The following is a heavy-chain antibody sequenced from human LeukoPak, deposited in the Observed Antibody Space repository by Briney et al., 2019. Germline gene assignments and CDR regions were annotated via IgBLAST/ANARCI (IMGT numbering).Heavy chain of an antibody. CDR2: IIPIFGTA. V-gene: IGHV1-69*13. CDR1: GGTFSSYA. Sequence: SVKVSFKASGGTFSSYAISWVRQAPGQGLEWMGGIIPIFGTANYAQKFQGRVTITADESTSTAYMELSSLRSEDTAVYYCARGDHYYDSSGRHDAFDIWGQGTMVTVSS. D-gene: IGHD3-22*01. J-gene: IGHJ3*02. CDR3: ARGDHYYDSSGRHDAFDI.